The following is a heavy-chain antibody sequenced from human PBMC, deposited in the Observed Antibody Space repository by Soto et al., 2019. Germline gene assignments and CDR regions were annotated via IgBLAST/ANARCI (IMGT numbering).Heavy chain of an antibody. D-gene: IGHD4-4*01. CDR2: IYYSGST. Sequence: SETLSLTCTVSGGSISSYYWSWIRQPPGKGLEWIGYIYYSGSTNYNPSLKSRVTISVDTSKNQFSLKLSSVTAADTAVYYCARVRESYSRSYWYFDLWGRGTLVT. J-gene: IGHJ2*01. CDR3: ARVRESYSRSYWYFDL. CDR1: GGSISSYY. V-gene: IGHV4-59*01.